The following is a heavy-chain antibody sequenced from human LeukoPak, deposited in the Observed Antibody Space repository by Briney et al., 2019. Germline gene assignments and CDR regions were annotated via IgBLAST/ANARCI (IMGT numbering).Heavy chain of an antibody. CDR3: ARVGGTYFWAYYFDY. V-gene: IGHV3-30-3*01. CDR1: GFTFSSYA. J-gene: IGHJ4*02. CDR2: VSYDGNNK. Sequence: RSLSLSCAASGFTFSSYAMHWVRQAQGQGLEWVAVVSYDGNNKYYADSVKGRFTISRDNSKNTVHLQMSSLITEDTAVYYCARVGGTYFWAYYFDYWGQGTLVTVSS. D-gene: IGHD1-26*01.